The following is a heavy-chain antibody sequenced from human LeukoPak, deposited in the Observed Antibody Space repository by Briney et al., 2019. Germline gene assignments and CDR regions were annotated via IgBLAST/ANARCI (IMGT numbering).Heavy chain of an antibody. CDR3: ARRDSSSWPNWFDP. J-gene: IGHJ5*02. CDR2: IYPGDSDT. D-gene: IGHD6-13*01. V-gene: IGHV5-51*01. CDR1: GYSFSTNW. Sequence: PGESLNFSCRASGYSFSTNWIGWVRLMPGKGLEWMGVIYPGDSDTRYSPSFQGQVTISADKSISTAYLQWSSLKASDTAMYYCARRDSSSWPNWFDPWGQGTLVTVSS.